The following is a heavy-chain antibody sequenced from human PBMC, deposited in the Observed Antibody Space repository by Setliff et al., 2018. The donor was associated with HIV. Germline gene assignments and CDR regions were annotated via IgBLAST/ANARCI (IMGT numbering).Heavy chain of an antibody. V-gene: IGHV3-43D*04. CDR2: ISWDGGST. D-gene: IGHD3-22*01. J-gene: IGHJ4*02. CDR1: GFTFDDYA. Sequence: GGSLRLSCTASGFTFDDYAMYWVRQVPGKGLEWVSLISWDGGSTYYADSVKGRFTISRDNSKNSLYLQMNGLRAEDTAVYYCAKDVYVAKYYYGSSGYSGSYYFDYWGQGTLVTV. CDR3: AKDVYVAKYYYGSSGYSGSYYFDY.